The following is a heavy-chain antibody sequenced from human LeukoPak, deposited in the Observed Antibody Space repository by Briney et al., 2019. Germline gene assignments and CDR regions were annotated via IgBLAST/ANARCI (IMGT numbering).Heavy chain of an antibody. J-gene: IGHJ4*02. CDR1: GGSLSSSSYY. D-gene: IGHD3-10*01. Sequence: SETLSLTCTVSGGSLSSSSYYWGCIRPPPGKGLEGLGSIYYSGSTYYNPSLKSRVTISVDTSKNQFSLKLSSVTAADTAVYYCARDHMVRGVISYWGQGTLVTVSS. CDR3: ARDHMVRGVISY. V-gene: IGHV4-39*02. CDR2: IYYSGST.